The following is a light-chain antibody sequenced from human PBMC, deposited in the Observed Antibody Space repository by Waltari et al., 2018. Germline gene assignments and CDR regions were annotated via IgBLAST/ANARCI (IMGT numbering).Light chain of an antibody. CDR2: GAS. J-gene: IGKJ4*01. CDR3: QQYDSIVLT. CDR1: QSVSNNF. Sequence: EIVLTQSPGTLSLSPGERATLSCRASQSVSNNFLNWYQQKPGQAPRLLIYGASSRATGIPYRFSGSGSGTDFTLTISRLEPEDFAVYYCQQYDSIVLTFGGGTKVEI. V-gene: IGKV3-20*01.